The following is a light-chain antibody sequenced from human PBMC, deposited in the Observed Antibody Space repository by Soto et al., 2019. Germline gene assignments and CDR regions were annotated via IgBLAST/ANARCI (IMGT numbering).Light chain of an antibody. J-gene: IGKJ5*01. CDR3: EQRRNSLIT. CDR2: DAS. CDR1: QSVSSY. V-gene: IGKV3-11*01. Sequence: MNHSPSALPLAGEELGTLCCRDSQSVSSYLAWYQQKPGQAPRLLIYDASNRATGIPARSRCSGSVPAWHLTISGLAPEDFAVPYCEQRRNSLITLGQGTRLEIK.